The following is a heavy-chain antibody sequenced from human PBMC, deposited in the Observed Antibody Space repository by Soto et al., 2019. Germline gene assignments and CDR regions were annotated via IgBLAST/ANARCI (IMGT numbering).Heavy chain of an antibody. CDR3: ARASGGTHYWFDP. D-gene: IGHD3-16*01. V-gene: IGHV1-8*01. CDR2: MNPRSGNM. Sequence: ASVTVSCKGSGYTFSSHDINWVRQATGQGLEWMGWMNPRSGNMGYAQKFQGRLTMTRNTSISTAYMELRSLRSDDTAVYYCARASGGTHYWFDPWGQGTLVTVSS. J-gene: IGHJ5*02. CDR1: GYTFSSHD.